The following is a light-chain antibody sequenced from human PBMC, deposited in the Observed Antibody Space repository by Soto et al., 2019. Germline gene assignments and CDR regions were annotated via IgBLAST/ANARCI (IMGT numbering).Light chain of an antibody. CDR3: CSYAGSSTPHVV. CDR2: EGS. CDR1: SCDVGSFNL. J-gene: IGLJ2*01. V-gene: IGLV2-23*01. Sequence: QSVLTQPASVSGSPGQLITISCSGTSCDVGSFNLVSWYQQHPGKDPKLMIYEGSKRPSGVSNRFSGSKSGNTASLTISGLQAEDEADYYCCSYAGSSTPHVVFGGGTKLTVL.